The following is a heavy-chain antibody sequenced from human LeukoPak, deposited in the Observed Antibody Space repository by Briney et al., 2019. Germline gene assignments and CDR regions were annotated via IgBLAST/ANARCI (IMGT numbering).Heavy chain of an antibody. V-gene: IGHV4-39*01. CDR3: ARHGSRHNYYDFDY. CDR1: GGSISSSSYY. Sequence: SETLSLTCTVSGGSISSSSYYWGWIRQPPGKGLEWIGSIYYSGSTYYNPSLKSRVTISVDTSKNQFSLKLSSVTAADTAGYYCARHGSRHNYYDFDYWGQGTLVTVSS. D-gene: IGHD3-22*01. CDR2: IYYSGST. J-gene: IGHJ4*02.